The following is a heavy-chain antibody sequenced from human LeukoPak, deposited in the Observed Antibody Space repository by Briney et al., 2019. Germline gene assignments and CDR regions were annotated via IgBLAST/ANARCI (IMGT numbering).Heavy chain of an antibody. Sequence: SGGSLRLSCAASGFTFSSYGIHWVRQAPGKGLEWVTFIGYDGRNKYYADSVKGRFTISRDNSKNTLYLQMNSLRAEDTAVYYCARSGYGSGSYPLDYWGQGTLVTVSS. CDR1: GFTFSSYG. V-gene: IGHV3-33*01. D-gene: IGHD3-10*01. CDR3: ARSGYGSGSYPLDY. CDR2: IGYDGRNK. J-gene: IGHJ4*02.